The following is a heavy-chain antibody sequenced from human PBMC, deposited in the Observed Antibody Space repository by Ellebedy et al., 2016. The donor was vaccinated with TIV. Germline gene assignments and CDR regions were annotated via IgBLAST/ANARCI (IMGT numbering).Heavy chain of an antibody. CDR1: GYTVPTFY. CDR3: AKTYYSDSGGYYN. J-gene: IGHJ4*02. CDR2: IKPNSGDT. D-gene: IGHD3-22*01. V-gene: IGHV1-2*02. Sequence: ASVKVSCXASGYTVPTFYMHWVRQAPGQGPEWMGWIKPNSGDTNYAQKFQGRVTMTSETSISTAYMELSGLRSDDTAVYYCAKTYYSDSGGYYNWGQGTLVTVSS.